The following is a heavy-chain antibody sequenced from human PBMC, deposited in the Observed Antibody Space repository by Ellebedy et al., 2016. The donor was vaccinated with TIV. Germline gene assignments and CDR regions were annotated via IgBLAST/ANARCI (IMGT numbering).Heavy chain of an antibody. CDR1: GFTFSYYG. V-gene: IGHV3-33*08. J-gene: IGHJ4*02. Sequence: PGGSLRLSCTASGFTFSYYGMHWVRQAPGKGLEWVAVIWFDGSKTNYADSVKGRFTISRDQSKNTVYLQMNSLRAEDTAVYYCARGVTVIVGGVLGYWGQGTLVTVSS. CDR2: IWFDGSKT. D-gene: IGHD2/OR15-2a*01. CDR3: ARGVTVIVGGVLGY.